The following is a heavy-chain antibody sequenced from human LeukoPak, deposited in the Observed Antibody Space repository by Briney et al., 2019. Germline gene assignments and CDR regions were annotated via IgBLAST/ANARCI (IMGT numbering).Heavy chain of an antibody. D-gene: IGHD3-3*01. CDR3: ARGGFPGVTIFGVDTREDRGSE. CDR1: GYTFTSYG. V-gene: IGHV1-18*01. CDR2: ISSYNGNT. J-gene: IGHJ4*02. Sequence: ASVKVSCKASGYTFTSYGISWVRQAPGQGLEWMGWISSYNGNTDYAQKFQGRVTMTADTSTSTAYMELRSLRSDDTAVYYCARGGFPGVTIFGVDTREDRGSEWGQGTLVTVSS.